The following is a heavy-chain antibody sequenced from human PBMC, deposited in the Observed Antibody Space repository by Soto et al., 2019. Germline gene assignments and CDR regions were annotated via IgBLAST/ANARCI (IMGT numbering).Heavy chain of an antibody. CDR2: ISGSDDST. V-gene: IGHV3-23*01. J-gene: IGHJ4*02. Sequence: EVQLLESGGGLVQPGESLRLSCAASGFTFSSYAMSWVRQAPGNGLDWVSVISGSDDSTYYADSVKGRFTIARDNSKNTRYLQMNSLRAEDTAVYYWAKRSSSSTFDYWGQGTLVTVSS. D-gene: IGHD6-6*01. CDR3: AKRSSSSTFDY. CDR1: GFTFSSYA.